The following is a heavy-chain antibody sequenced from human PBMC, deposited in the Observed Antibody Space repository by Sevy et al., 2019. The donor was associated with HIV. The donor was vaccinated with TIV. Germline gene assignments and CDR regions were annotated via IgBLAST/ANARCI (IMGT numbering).Heavy chain of an antibody. CDR2: TNPSGGST. D-gene: IGHD5-18*01. CDR3: ARASNVDTAMVTRSEGFDI. V-gene: IGHV1-46*01. J-gene: IGHJ3*02. Sequence: ASVKVSCKASGYTVTSYYMHWVRQAPGQGLEWMGITNPSGGSTSYAQKFQGRVTMTRDTSTSTVYMELSSLRSEDTAVYYCARASNVDTAMVTRSEGFDIWGQGTMVTVSS. CDR1: GYTVTSYY.